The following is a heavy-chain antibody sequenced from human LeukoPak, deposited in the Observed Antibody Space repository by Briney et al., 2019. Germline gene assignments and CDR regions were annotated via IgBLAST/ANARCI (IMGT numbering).Heavy chain of an antibody. CDR2: INHSGST. J-gene: IGHJ4*02. D-gene: IGHD3-9*01. CDR1: GGSFSGYY. CDR3: ARAYILTGYYAY. Sequence: SETLSLTCAVYGGSFSGYYWSWIRQPPGKGLEGIGEINHSGSTNYNPSLKSRVTISVDTSKNQFSLKLSSVTAADTAVYYCARAYILTGYYAYWGQGTLVTVSS. V-gene: IGHV4-34*01.